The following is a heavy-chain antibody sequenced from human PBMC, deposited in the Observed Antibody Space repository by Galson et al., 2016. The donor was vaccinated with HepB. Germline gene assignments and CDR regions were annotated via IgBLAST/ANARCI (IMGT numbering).Heavy chain of an antibody. V-gene: IGHV3-33*01. D-gene: IGHD5/OR15-5a*01. J-gene: IGHJ4*02. CDR1: GFTFRNYG. Sequence: SLRLSCAASGFTFRNYGMHWVRQAPGKGLEWVAVIWYDGNNKFYADSVKGRFTISRDNSKNTLYLQLKSLRAEDTAVYFCARHGRHIESFDYWGQGTPVTVSS. CDR2: IWYDGNNK. CDR3: ARHGRHIESFDY.